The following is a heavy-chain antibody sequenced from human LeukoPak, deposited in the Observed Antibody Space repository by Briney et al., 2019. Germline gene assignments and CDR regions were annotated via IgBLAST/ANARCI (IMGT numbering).Heavy chain of an antibody. V-gene: IGHV3-30*02. Sequence: GGSLKLSCAASGYTFSSYGMHWVRQAPGKGLEWVAFIRFDGTIKDYADSAKGRFTSSRDYSKRTVYLQMNSLRAEDTAVYYCAKNGEPHYYMDVLGKGTTVTVSS. CDR1: GYTFSSYG. J-gene: IGHJ6*03. D-gene: IGHD1-14*01. CDR2: IRFDGTIK. CDR3: AKNGEPHYYMDV.